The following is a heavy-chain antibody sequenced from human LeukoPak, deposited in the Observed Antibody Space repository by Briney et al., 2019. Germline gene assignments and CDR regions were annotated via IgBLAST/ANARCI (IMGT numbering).Heavy chain of an antibody. CDR2: INPNSGGT. V-gene: IGHV1-2*02. Sequence: GASVKVSCKASGYTFTGYYMHWVRQAPGQGLEWMGWINPNSGGTNYAQKFQGRVTMTRDTSISTAYMELSRLRSDDTAVYYCARGGDIPWVRGILSDSRWFDPWGQGTLVTVSS. D-gene: IGHD3-10*01. CDR3: ARGGDIPWVRGILSDSRWFDP. CDR1: GYTFTGYY. J-gene: IGHJ5*02.